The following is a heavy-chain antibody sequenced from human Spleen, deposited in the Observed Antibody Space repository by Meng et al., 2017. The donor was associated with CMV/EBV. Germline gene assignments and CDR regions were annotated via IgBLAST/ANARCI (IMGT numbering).Heavy chain of an antibody. CDR1: GFTFSSYS. CDR2: ISSSSSYI. CDR3: AREAITPAPFDY. D-gene: IGHD1-20*01. J-gene: IGHJ4*02. V-gene: IGHV3-21*01. Sequence: GRLWGCGGGLVKPGGSLRLSCAASGFTFSSYSMNWVRQAPGKGLEWVSSISSSSSYIYYADSVKGRFTISRDNAKNSLYLQMNSLRAEDTAVYYCAREAITPAPFDYWGQGTLVTVSS.